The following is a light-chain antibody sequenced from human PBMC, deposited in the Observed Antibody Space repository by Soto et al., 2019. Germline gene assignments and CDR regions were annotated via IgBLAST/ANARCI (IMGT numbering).Light chain of an antibody. CDR3: MQSADLPLT. V-gene: IGKV2D-29*02. CDR1: QSLVGSDRKTD. CDR2: EVS. J-gene: IGKJ3*01. Sequence: DIVMTQAPPSLSVTPGRPASISCKSNQSLVGSDRKTDFSWYVQKAGQSPQLLIYEVSKRFSGVPERFTGSGSATDFTLTISRVEAEDVGIYYCMQSADLPLTVGPGNKVDI.